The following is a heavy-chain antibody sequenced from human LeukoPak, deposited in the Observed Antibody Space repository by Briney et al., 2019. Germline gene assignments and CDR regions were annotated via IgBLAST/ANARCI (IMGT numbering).Heavy chain of an antibody. CDR3: AKTLWGLTLLSSDH. V-gene: IGHV3-7*03. Sequence: ESGGSLRLSCAASGFTFSSYWMSWVRQTPGKGLEWVANINQEGSEKWSVDSVKGRFTISRDNAKNSLYLQMNSLRADDTAVYFCAKTLWGLTLLSSDHWGQGTLVTVSS. CDR2: INQEGSEK. D-gene: IGHD3-16*01. CDR1: GFTFSSYW. J-gene: IGHJ4*02.